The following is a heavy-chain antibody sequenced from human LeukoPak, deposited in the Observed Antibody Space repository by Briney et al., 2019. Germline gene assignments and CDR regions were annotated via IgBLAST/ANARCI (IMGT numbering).Heavy chain of an antibody. D-gene: IGHD3-16*01. Sequence: PGGSLRLSCAASGFTFSSYWMHWVRQAPGKGLEWVARINTHGSSTNYADSVKGRFTISRGNAKNTLYLQMTSLSAEDTAVYYALAGYYYYYMDAWGKGTTVTVSS. CDR3: LAGYYYYYMDA. J-gene: IGHJ6*03. CDR2: INTHGSST. V-gene: IGHV3-74*01. CDR1: GFTFSSYW.